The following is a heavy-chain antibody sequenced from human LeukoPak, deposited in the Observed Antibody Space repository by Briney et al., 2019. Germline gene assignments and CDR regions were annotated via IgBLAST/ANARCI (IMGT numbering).Heavy chain of an antibody. D-gene: IGHD5-12*01. V-gene: IGHV1-69*06. Sequence: ASVKVSCKASGGTFSSYAISWVRQAPGQGLEWMGGIIHIFGTANYAQKFQGRVTITADKSTSTAYMELSSLRSEDTAVYYCARDRGGYSGYGLDYWGQGTLVTVSS. CDR3: ARDRGGYSGYGLDY. CDR2: IIHIFGTA. J-gene: IGHJ4*02. CDR1: GGTFSSYA.